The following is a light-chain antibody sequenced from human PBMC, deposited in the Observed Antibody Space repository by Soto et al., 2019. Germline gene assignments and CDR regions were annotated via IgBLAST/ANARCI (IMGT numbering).Light chain of an antibody. Sequence: QAVVTQPPSVSAAPGQKVTISCSGSSSNIGNNIVSWYQQLPGTAPKLLIYEDNKRPSGIPDRFSGSKSGTSATLGITGLQTGDEADYYCASWDGGLSGGVFGGGTKVTVL. V-gene: IGLV1-51*02. CDR3: ASWDGGLSGGV. CDR2: EDN. J-gene: IGLJ2*01. CDR1: SSNIGNNI.